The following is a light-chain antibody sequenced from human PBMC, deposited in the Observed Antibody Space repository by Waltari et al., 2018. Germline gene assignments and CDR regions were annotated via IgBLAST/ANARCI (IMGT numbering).Light chain of an antibody. V-gene: IGKV1-9*01. Sequence: DIQLTRSPSFLSASVGDRVTITCRASQDISSYLAWYQQKPGKAPKLLIYAASTLQSGVPSRFSGSGSGTDFTFTISSLQPEDFATYYCQELNSYPRGTFGGGTKVEIK. CDR3: QELNSYPRGT. J-gene: IGKJ4*01. CDR1: QDISSY. CDR2: AAS.